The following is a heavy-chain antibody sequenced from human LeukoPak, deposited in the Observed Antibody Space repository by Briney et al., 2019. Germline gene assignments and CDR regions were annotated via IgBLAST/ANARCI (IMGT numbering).Heavy chain of an antibody. J-gene: IGHJ3*02. V-gene: IGHV3-23*01. Sequence: GGSLRLSCAASGFTFSTYAMTWVRQAPGQGLEWVSAIRGSGGSTFYADSAKGRLTISRDNTRNTLYLQMNSLRAEDTALYYCARDPNGDYIGAFHIWGQGILVTVSS. D-gene: IGHD2-8*01. CDR2: IRGSGGST. CDR1: GFTFSTYA. CDR3: ARDPNGDYIGAFHI.